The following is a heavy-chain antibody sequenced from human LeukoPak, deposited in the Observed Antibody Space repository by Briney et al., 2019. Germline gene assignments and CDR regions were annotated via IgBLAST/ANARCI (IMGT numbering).Heavy chain of an antibody. J-gene: IGHJ4*02. D-gene: IGHD2-2*01. CDR3: AREYPLFHYFDY. Sequence: SETLSLTCTVSGGSISSSSYYWGWIRQPPGKGLEWIGSIYYSGSTYYNPSPKSRVTISVDTSKNQFSLKLSSVTAADTAVYYCAREYPLFHYFDYWGQGTLVTVSS. V-gene: IGHV4-39*07. CDR1: GGSISSSSYY. CDR2: IYYSGST.